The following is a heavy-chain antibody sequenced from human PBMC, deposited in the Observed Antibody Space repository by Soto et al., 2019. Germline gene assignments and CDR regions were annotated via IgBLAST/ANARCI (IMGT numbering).Heavy chain of an antibody. J-gene: IGHJ4*02. CDR3: ARGLVGATTVGMVDY. CDR2: INHSGST. Sequence: SETLSLTCAVYGGSFSGYYWSWIRQPPGKGLEWIGEINHSGSTNYNPSLKSRVTISVDTSKNQFSLKLSFVTAADTAVYYCARGLVGATTVGMVDYWGQGTLVTVSS. CDR1: GGSFSGYY. V-gene: IGHV4-34*01. D-gene: IGHD1-26*01.